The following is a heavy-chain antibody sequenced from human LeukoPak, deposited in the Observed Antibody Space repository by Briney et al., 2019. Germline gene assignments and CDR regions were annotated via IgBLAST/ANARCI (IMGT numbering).Heavy chain of an antibody. Sequence: SETLSLTCTVSGGSISSYYWSWIRQPPGKGLEWIGYIYYSGSTNYNPSLKSRVTISVDTSKNQFSLKLSSVTAADMAVYYCARWGDYTNYYYYYYMDVRGKGTTVTVSS. J-gene: IGHJ6*03. CDR1: GGSISSYY. D-gene: IGHD4-11*01. CDR3: ARWGDYTNYYYYYYMDV. V-gene: IGHV4-59*01. CDR2: IYYSGST.